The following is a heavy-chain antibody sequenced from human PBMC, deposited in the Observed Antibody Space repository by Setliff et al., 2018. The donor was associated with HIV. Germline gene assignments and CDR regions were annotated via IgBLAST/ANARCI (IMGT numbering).Heavy chain of an antibody. CDR3: ATKGWNAYKAFDY. CDR2: ITHSGST. CDR1: GGSFSDYS. Sequence: PSETLSLTCAVYGGSFSDYSCNWIRQTPERGLEWIAEITHSGSTNYNPSLRGRVTMTLGTSKNHFSLNLRSVTAADTAFYYCATKGWNAYKAFDYWGQGTLVTV. D-gene: IGHD1-1*01. J-gene: IGHJ4*02. V-gene: IGHV4-34*01.